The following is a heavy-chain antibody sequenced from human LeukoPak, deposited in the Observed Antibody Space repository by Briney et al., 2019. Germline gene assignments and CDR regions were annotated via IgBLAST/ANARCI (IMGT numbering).Heavy chain of an antibody. Sequence: ASVKVSCKASGGTFSSYAISWVRQAPGQGLEWMGWVNSNSGGTNYAQKFQDRVTMNRDTSISTAYVGLNRLRFDDTAAYYCARSPHILTGENFDYWGQGTLVTVSS. D-gene: IGHD3-9*01. V-gene: IGHV1-2*02. J-gene: IGHJ4*02. CDR1: GGTFSSYA. CDR2: VNSNSGGT. CDR3: ARSPHILTGENFDY.